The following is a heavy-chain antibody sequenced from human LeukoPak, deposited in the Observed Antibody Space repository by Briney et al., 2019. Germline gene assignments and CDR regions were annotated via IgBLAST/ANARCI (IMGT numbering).Heavy chain of an antibody. CDR3: VRLYYYDFXXPPL. CDR1: GDYISNSNYY. J-gene: IGHJ4*02. D-gene: IGHD3-3*01. Sequence: SETLSLICTVSGDYISNSNYYWGWIRQPPGKGLEWIGNIYYTGKTYYNSSLKSQVTISIDTSKNEFSLNLGSVTAADTATYYCVRLYYYDFXXPPLWGQGTLVTVSS. V-gene: IGHV4-39*01. CDR2: IYYTGKT.